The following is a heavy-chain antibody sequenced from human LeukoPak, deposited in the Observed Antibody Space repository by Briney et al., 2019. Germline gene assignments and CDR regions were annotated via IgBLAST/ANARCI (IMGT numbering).Heavy chain of an antibody. CDR3: ARGSSAAGL. Sequence: PSETLSLTCAVYGGSFSGYYWSWIRRPPGKGLEWIGYIYYSGSTNYNPSLKSRVTISVDTSKNQFSLKLSSVTAADTAVYYCARGSSAAGLWGQGTLVTVSS. CDR1: GGSFSGYY. D-gene: IGHD6-13*01. J-gene: IGHJ4*02. V-gene: IGHV4-59*01. CDR2: IYYSGST.